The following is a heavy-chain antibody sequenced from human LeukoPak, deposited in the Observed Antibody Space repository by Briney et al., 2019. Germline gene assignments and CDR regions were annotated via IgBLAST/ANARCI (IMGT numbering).Heavy chain of an antibody. Sequence: GGSLRLSCAASGFTFSSYWMSWVRQAPGKGLEWVADIKEDGRQKYYVGSVKGRFTISRDNAKNTLYLQMNSLRAEDTAVYYCARGWYNFDYWGQGTLVTVSS. CDR2: IKEDGRQK. J-gene: IGHJ4*02. CDR1: GFTFSSYW. V-gene: IGHV3-7*01. D-gene: IGHD6-13*01. CDR3: ARGWYNFDY.